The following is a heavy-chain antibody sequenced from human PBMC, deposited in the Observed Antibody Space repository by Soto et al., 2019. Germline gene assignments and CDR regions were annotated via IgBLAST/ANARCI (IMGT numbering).Heavy chain of an antibody. J-gene: IGHJ4*02. Sequence: QVQLVESGGGLVKPGGSLRLSCAASGFTFSDYYMNWIRQAPGKGLEWVSYISSSSSYTNYADSVKGRFTISRDNAKNSLYLQMNSLRAEDTAVYYCARELTPYYYDSSGYSGYWGQGTQVTVSS. V-gene: IGHV3-11*06. D-gene: IGHD3-22*01. CDR2: ISSSSSYT. CDR1: GFTFSDYY. CDR3: ARELTPYYYDSSGYSGY.